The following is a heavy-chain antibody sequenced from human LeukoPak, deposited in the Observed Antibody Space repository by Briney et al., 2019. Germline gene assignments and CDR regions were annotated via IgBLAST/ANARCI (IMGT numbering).Heavy chain of an antibody. CDR2: INSRSKNT. V-gene: IGHV3-21*01. Sequence: PVGSLRLSCAASGFTFSSYSMNWVRQASGKGLEWVSSINSRSKNTYYADSVKGRFTISRDNAKNSLYLQMNSLRAEDTAVYYCAREGFSYAEPAFYIWGQGTMVTVSS. D-gene: IGHD5-18*01. CDR3: AREGFSYAEPAFYI. CDR1: GFTFSSYS. J-gene: IGHJ3*02.